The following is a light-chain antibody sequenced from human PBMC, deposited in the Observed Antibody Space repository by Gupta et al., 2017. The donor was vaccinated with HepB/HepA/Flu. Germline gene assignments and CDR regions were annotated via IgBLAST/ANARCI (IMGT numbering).Light chain of an antibody. Sequence: QSALTQPPSASGSPGQSVTISCTGTSSDICGYNSVSWYQQRPGKAPKLMVYEVYKRPSGVPDRFSGSKSGDTASLTVSGLLAEDEADYYCFSYAGSYNFVFGTGTKITVL. J-gene: IGLJ1*01. CDR1: SSDICGYNS. V-gene: IGLV2-8*01. CDR2: EVY. CDR3: FSYAGSYNFV.